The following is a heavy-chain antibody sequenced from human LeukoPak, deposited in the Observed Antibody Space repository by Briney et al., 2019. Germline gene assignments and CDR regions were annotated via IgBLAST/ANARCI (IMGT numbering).Heavy chain of an antibody. D-gene: IGHD6-6*01. V-gene: IGHV3-48*03. CDR3: ARGGIAARFAY. J-gene: IGHJ4*02. CDR1: GFTFSSYE. CDR2: ISSGSSSI. Sequence: GGSLRLSCAASGFTFSSYEMNWVRQAPGKGLEGVSYISSGSSSIFYADSVKGRFTISRDNSKNSLYLQMNSLRVEDTAVYYCARGGIAARFAYWGQGTLVTVSA.